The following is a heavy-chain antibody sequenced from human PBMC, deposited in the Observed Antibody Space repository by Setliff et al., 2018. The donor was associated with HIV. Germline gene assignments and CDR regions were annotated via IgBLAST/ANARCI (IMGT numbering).Heavy chain of an antibody. CDR3: ARDREEVLPSAITSYSYYYMDV. J-gene: IGHJ6*03. CDR1: GASISKANSY. CDR2: IYNSGST. Sequence: PSETLSLTCTVYGASISKANSYWGWIRQPPGKGREWIGSIYNSGSTDYNPSLKSRVTRSLDTSKNQFSLKLSSVTAADTAVYFCARDREEVLPSAITSYSYYYMDVWGKGTSVTVSS. V-gene: IGHV4-39*07. D-gene: IGHD2-2*01.